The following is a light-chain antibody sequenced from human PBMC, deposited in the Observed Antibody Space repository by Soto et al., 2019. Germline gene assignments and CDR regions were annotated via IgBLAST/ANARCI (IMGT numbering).Light chain of an antibody. CDR2: GAS. CDR3: QQYGSSPIT. J-gene: IGKJ5*01. Sequence: EIVMTQSPATLSVSPGERAILSCRASQSVSSSYLAWYQQKPGQAPRLLIHGASSRATGIPDRISGSGSGTDFTLTISRLEPEDFAVYYCQQYGSSPITFGQGTRLEIK. CDR1: QSVSSSY. V-gene: IGKV3-20*01.